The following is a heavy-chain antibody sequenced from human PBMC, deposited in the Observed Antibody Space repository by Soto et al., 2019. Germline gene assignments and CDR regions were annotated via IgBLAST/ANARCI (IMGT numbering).Heavy chain of an antibody. J-gene: IGHJ5*02. CDR3: ARGAQNWSPGWFDP. D-gene: IGHD1-1*01. V-gene: IGHV4-34*01. CDR2: INHSGST. CDR1: GGSFSGYY. Sequence: QVQLQQWGAGLLKPSETLSLTCAVYGGSFSGYYWSWIRQPPGKGLEWIGEINHSGSTNYNPSLNSRVTISVAPSKNQFSLKLSSVTAADTAVYYCARGAQNWSPGWFDPWGQGTLVTVSS.